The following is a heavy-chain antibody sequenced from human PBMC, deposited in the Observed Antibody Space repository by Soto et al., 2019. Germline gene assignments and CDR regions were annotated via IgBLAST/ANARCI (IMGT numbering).Heavy chain of an antibody. V-gene: IGHV3-23*01. CDR1: GFTFSSYA. J-gene: IGHJ6*02. CDR2: ISGSGGST. D-gene: IGHD2-15*01. CDR3: AKAPLGYCSGGSCYSLFGMDV. Sequence: GGSLRLSCAASGFTFSSYAMSWVRQAPGKGLEWVSAISGSGGSTYYADSVKGRFTISRDNSKNTLYLQMNSLRAEDMAVYYCAKAPLGYCSGGSCYSLFGMDVWGQGTTVTVSS.